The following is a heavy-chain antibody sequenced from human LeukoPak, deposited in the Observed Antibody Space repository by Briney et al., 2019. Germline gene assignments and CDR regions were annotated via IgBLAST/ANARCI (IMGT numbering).Heavy chain of an antibody. CDR3: VRYSGNRGFDY. Sequence: PSETLSLTCTVSGGSISGYYWSWIRQPPGKGLEWIGYVYYRGSTNYNPSLKSRVTISIDTSKTQFSLILTSVTAADTAVYYCVRYSGNRGFDYWGQGTLVTVSS. V-gene: IGHV4-59*01. D-gene: IGHD1-26*01. CDR2: VYYRGST. CDR1: GGSISGYY. J-gene: IGHJ4*02.